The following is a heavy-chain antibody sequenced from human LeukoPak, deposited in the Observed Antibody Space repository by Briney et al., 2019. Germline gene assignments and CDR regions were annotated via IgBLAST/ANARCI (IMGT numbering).Heavy chain of an antibody. CDR3: ARDQTIGIVVVPVAYYMDV. CDR2: ISSSGSTI. D-gene: IGHD2-2*01. Sequence: PGGSLTLSCAASGFTFSDYYMTWIRQAPGKGLEWVSYISSSGSTIYSADSVKGRFTISRDNAKNSLYLQMNSLRAEDTAVYYCARDQTIGIVVVPVAYYMDVWGKGTTVTVSS. V-gene: IGHV3-11*04. CDR1: GFTFSDYY. J-gene: IGHJ6*03.